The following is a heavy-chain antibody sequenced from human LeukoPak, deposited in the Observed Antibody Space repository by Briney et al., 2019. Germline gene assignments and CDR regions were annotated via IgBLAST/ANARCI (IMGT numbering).Heavy chain of an antibody. Sequence: GGSLRLSCAASGFTFSDYAMSWVRQAPGKGLEWVSGVSGGGGYTYYADSVKGRSTLSRDNSKNTLSLQINSLRVEDTALYYCARTYNSRWEGFDSWGQGTLVTVSS. J-gene: IGHJ4*02. CDR3: ARTYNSRWEGFDS. D-gene: IGHD6-13*01. CDR2: VSGGGGYT. CDR1: GFTFSDYA. V-gene: IGHV3-23*01.